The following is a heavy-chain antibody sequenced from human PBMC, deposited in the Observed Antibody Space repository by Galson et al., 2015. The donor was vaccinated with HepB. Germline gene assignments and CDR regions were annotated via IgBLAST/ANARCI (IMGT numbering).Heavy chain of an antibody. Sequence: ETLSLTCTVSGDSISSTYYYWGWIRLPPGKGLEWIGSIYYSGTTYYSPSLESRVTISVDTSNNQFSLKLTSVTAADTAVYYCARYKRRYQLVSDAFDIWGQGTMVTVSS. J-gene: IGHJ3*02. V-gene: IGHV4-39*01. CDR2: IYYSGTT. CDR3: ARYKRRYQLVSDAFDI. CDR1: GDSISSTYYY. D-gene: IGHD1-14*01.